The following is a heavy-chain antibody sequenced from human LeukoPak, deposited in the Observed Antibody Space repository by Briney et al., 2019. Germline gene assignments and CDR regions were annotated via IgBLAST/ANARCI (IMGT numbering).Heavy chain of an antibody. V-gene: IGHV4-4*07. CDR2: IYTSGTT. D-gene: IGHD6-13*01. J-gene: IGHJ4*02. CDR1: GGSISTYY. CDR3: AREGNNWYRALDY. Sequence: SETLSLTCTVSGGSISTYYWSWIRQPAGKGLEWIGRIYTSGTTNYNPSLQSRVTMSLDTSKNQFSLKLSSVTAADTAVYFCAREGNNWYRALDYWGQGSLVAVSS.